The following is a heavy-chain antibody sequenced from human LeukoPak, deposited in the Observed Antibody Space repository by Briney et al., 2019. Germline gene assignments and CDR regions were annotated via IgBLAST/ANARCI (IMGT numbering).Heavy chain of an antibody. Sequence: GASVTVSFKDSVYTFTDYYMQWVRQAPGQGGEGMGWINPNSGGTNYAQKFQGWLTMTRDTSISTAYMELSRLRSDDTAVYYCAREGPIVGATHLVDYWAQGTLVTVSS. CDR3: AREGPIVGATHLVDY. D-gene: IGHD1-26*01. CDR2: INPNSGGT. J-gene: IGHJ4*02. V-gene: IGHV1-2*04. CDR1: VYTFTDYY.